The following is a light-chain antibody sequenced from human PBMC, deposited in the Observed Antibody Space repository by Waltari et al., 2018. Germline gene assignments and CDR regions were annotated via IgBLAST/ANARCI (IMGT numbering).Light chain of an antibody. CDR2: TAT. J-gene: IGKJ4*01. CDR1: QIIANN. Sequence: DIRMTPSPSSLSASVGDRVTFTSLPSQIIANNLHWYQQKRGEGPKLMIHTATSLHGGVPSRFSGSGSETDFTITITSLHPEDVATYYCQQSSSAPITFGGGTKVEIK. CDR3: QQSSSAPIT. V-gene: IGKV1-39*01.